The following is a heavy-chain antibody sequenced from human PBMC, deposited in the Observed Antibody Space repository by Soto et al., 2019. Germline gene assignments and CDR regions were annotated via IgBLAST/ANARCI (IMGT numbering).Heavy chain of an antibody. D-gene: IGHD6-19*01. CDR3: ARVGEYSSGWVDY. Sequence: QMQLQESGPGLVKPSGTLSLTCAVSGGSISSRKWWSWVRQPPGKGLEWIGEIYHSGSTNYNPSLXXRXXISADKSKNPFSLKLNSVTAADAAVYYCARVGEYSSGWVDYWGQGTLVTVSS. J-gene: IGHJ4*02. V-gene: IGHV4-4*02. CDR1: GGSISSRKW. CDR2: IYHSGST.